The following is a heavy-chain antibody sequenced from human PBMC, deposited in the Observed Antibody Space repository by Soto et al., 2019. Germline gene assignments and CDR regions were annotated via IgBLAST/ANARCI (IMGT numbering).Heavy chain of an antibody. CDR1: GFTFRNYW. V-gene: IGHV3-7*01. CDR3: AKGDNLGPKTGYAFDP. Sequence: GGSLRLSCAASGFTFRNYWMSWVRQAPGKGLEWVANIKTDGIETYYVDSVKGRFTISRDNAKNSLYLQLNSVTPEDTAVYFCAKGDNLGPKTGYAFDPWGQGIMVTVSS. CDR2: IKTDGIET. D-gene: IGHD5-12*01. J-gene: IGHJ5*02.